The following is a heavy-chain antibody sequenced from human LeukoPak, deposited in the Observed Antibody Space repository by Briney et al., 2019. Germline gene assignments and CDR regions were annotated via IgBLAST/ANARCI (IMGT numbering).Heavy chain of an antibody. D-gene: IGHD3-10*01. CDR1: GGSVSSYF. CDR2: IYYSGST. CDR3: ARGIYGSGSYYGYFDF. J-gene: IGHJ4*02. Sequence: TLSLTCTVSGGSVSSYFRRWLRPPPGKGLEWIGCIYYSGSTNYNPSLKSRVTISVDTSKNQFSLKLSSVTAADTAVYYCARGIYGSGSYYGYFDFWGQGTLVTVSS. V-gene: IGHV4-59*02.